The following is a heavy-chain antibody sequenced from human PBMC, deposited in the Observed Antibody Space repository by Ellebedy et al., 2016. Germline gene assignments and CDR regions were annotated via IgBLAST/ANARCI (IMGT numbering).Heavy chain of an antibody. V-gene: IGHV4-28*05. CDR3: ARSRVGDSSPTDI. CDR2: IYEIGEV. Sequence: SETLSLTCSISGDSIFRGNYWGWIRQRPGRGLEWIGYIYEIGEVYYNPSLRSRLTISGDTSKNEVSLELTSATAADTATYYCARSRVGDSSPTDIWGQGTLVTVSS. D-gene: IGHD1-26*01. J-gene: IGHJ4*02. CDR1: GDSIFRGNY.